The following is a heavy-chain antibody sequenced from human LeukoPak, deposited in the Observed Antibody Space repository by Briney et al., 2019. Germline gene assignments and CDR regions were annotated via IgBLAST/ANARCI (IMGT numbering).Heavy chain of an antibody. D-gene: IGHD6-19*01. J-gene: IGHJ4*02. CDR2: IYYSGST. CDR3: ARGGYSSGWFYDC. CDR1: GGSISSYY. V-gene: IGHV4-59*01. Sequence: SKTLSLTGTFPGGSISSYYGSWIRRPPGKGLEGIGYIYYSGSTNYNPSLKSRVTISVDTSKNQFSLKLSSVTAADTAVYYCARGGYSSGWFYDCWGQGTLVTVSS.